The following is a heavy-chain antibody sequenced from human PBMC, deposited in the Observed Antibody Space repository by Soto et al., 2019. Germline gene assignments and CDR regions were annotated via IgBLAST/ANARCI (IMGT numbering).Heavy chain of an antibody. Sequence: QITLKESGPTVVKPTQTLTLTCTFSFFSLDTSGVGVGWIRQPPGKALEWLALIYLDDDKSYNPSLKSRLTISKDTSKHQVVLTMTTMDPVDTATYYCARRPREYSGYLLGGYFDYWGQGTLVTVSS. D-gene: IGHD5-12*01. CDR2: IYLDDDK. J-gene: IGHJ4*02. CDR1: FFSLDTSGVG. V-gene: IGHV2-5*02. CDR3: ARRPREYSGYLLGGYFDY.